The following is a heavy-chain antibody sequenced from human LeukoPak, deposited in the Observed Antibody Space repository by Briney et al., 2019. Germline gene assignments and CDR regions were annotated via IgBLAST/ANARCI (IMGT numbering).Heavy chain of an antibody. D-gene: IGHD2-15*01. V-gene: IGHV3-49*03. Sequence: GGSLRLSCTASGFTFSDYGVNWFRQAPGKGLEWVSFIRSKPYGGTTEYAASVKGRFSISRDDSTSIVYLQMNSLKTEDTALYYCSRTRISGIDGFDIWGQGTMVTVSS. CDR2: IRSKPYGGTT. CDR1: GFTFSDYG. J-gene: IGHJ3*02. CDR3: SRTRISGIDGFDI.